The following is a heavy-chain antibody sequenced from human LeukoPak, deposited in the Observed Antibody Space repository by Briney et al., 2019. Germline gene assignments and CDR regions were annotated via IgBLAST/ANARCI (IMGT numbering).Heavy chain of an antibody. J-gene: IGHJ4*02. CDR3: ARMGYGLYYFDY. D-gene: IGHD3/OR15-3a*01. CDR2: INHSGST. V-gene: IGHV4-34*01. CDR1: GGSFSGYY. Sequence: SSETLSLTCAVYGGSFSGYYWSWIRQPPGKGLEWLGEINHSGSTNYNPSLKSRVTISVDTSKNQFSLKLSSVTAADTAVYYCARMGYGLYYFDYWGQGTLVTVSS.